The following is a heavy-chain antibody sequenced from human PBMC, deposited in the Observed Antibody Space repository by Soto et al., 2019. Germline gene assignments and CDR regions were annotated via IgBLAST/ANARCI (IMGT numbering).Heavy chain of an antibody. CDR1: GYTLTSYY. CDR3: ARGISTNRYYYYYGMDV. Sequence: ASVKVSCKASGYTLTSYYLHGVRQAPGRGPEWMGIINPSGGITNDAQKFQDRVTMTSDTSTSTVYMELSSLRAEDTAVYYCARGISTNRYYYYYGMDVWGQGTTVTVSS. J-gene: IGHJ6*02. CDR2: INPSGGIT. V-gene: IGHV1-46*01. D-gene: IGHD2-8*01.